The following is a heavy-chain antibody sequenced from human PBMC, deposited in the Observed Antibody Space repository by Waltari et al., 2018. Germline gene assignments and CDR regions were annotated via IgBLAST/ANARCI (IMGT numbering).Heavy chain of an antibody. CDR1: GGSISSYY. CDR2: IYYSGST. J-gene: IGHJ3*02. Sequence: QVQLQESGPGLVKPSETLSLTCTVSGGSISSYYWSWIRQPPGKGLEWIGYIYYSGSTNYNPSLKSRVTISVDTSKNQFSLKLSSVTAADTAVYYCARDKGSYYYDSSGPLNDAFDIWGQGTMVTVSS. V-gene: IGHV4-59*01. D-gene: IGHD3-22*01. CDR3: ARDKGSYYYDSSGPLNDAFDI.